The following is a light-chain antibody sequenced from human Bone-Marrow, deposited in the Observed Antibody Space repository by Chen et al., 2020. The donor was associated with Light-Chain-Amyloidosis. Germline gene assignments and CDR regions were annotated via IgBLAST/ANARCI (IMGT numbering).Light chain of an antibody. CDR1: QTISSNY. J-gene: IGKJ4*01. CDR3: QQYGTSPLT. CDR2: GSS. Sequence: EIVLTRSPGTLSLSPGEGANLSCRASQTISSNYLTWYQQKFGQAPRLLIYGSSSRATGIPGRFTGSGSGTDFTLTINRLEPEEFAMYYCQQYGTSPLTFGGGTKVEIK. V-gene: IGKV3-20*01.